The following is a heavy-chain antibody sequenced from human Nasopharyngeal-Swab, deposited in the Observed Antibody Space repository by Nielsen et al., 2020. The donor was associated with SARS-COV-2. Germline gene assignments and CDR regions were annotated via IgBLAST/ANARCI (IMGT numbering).Heavy chain of an antibody. CDR3: ARAVYYDFWSGSKGGGVDY. Sequence: WVRQAPGQGLEWVGRFSPNSGGTNFAQKFQGRVTMTRDTSINTAYMELTRLRSDDTAVYYCARAVYYDFWSGSKGGGVDYWGQGTLVTVSS. J-gene: IGHJ4*02. V-gene: IGHV1-2*06. D-gene: IGHD3-3*01. CDR2: FSPNSGGT.